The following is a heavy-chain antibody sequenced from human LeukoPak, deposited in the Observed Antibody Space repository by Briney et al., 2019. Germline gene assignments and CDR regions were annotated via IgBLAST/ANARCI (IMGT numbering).Heavy chain of an antibody. CDR2: ISRDGDSA. J-gene: IGHJ4*02. CDR1: GFTFKSYV. D-gene: IGHD4-17*01. CDR3: AKDNYDYGDYDGGDY. Sequence: GGSLRLSCAASGFTFKSYVLHWVRQAPGKGLEHLSLISRDGDSAYYVSSVRGRFTISRDNSKNTLYLQMDSLRAEDTAVYYCAKDNYDYGDYDGGDYWGQGTLVTVSS. V-gene: IGHV3-64*04.